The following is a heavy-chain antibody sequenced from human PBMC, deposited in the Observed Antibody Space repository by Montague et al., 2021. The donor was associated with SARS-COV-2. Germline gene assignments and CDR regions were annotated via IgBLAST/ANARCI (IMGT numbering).Heavy chain of an antibody. J-gene: IGHJ3*02. Sequence: SETLSLTCTVSGGSISSSSYYWGWIRQPPGKGLEWIGSIYYTGIPYYKPSLNRRGTISVDTSKNQFSLHLCSVTAADTAVYYCAGRARWNIVVVVGDRHAFDIWGQGTMVTVSS. D-gene: IGHD2-15*01. CDR2: IYYTGIP. CDR3: AGRARWNIVVVVGDRHAFDI. V-gene: IGHV4-39*01. CDR1: GGSISSSSYY.